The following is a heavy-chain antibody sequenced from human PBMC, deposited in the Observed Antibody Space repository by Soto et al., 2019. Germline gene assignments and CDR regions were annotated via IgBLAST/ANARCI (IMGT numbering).Heavy chain of an antibody. D-gene: IGHD2-15*01. V-gene: IGHV4-31*03. J-gene: IGHJ3*02. Sequence: SETLSLTCTVSGGSISSGGYYWSWIRQHPGKGLEWIGYIYYSGSTYYNPSLKSRVTISVDTSKNQFSLKLSSVTAADTAVYYCARVDIVGAFDIWGQGTMVTVS. CDR3: ARVDIVGAFDI. CDR1: GGSISSGGYY. CDR2: IYYSGST.